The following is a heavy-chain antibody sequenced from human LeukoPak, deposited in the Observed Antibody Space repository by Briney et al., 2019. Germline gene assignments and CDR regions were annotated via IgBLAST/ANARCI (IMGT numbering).Heavy chain of an antibody. Sequence: GGSLRLSCAASGFTFDDYGMSGVRQAPGKGLEWVSGINWNGGSTGYADSVKGRFTISRDNAKNSLYLQMNSLRAEDTAFYYCARGYCSGGNCNLFDYWGQGTLVTVSS. D-gene: IGHD2-15*01. CDR2: INWNGGST. V-gene: IGHV3-20*04. CDR3: ARGYCSGGNCNLFDY. CDR1: GFTFDDYG. J-gene: IGHJ4*02.